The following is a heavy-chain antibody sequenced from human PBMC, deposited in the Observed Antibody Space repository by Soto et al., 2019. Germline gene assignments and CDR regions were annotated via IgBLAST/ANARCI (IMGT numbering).Heavy chain of an antibody. J-gene: IGHJ5*02. V-gene: IGHV1-8*01. CDR2: MNPNSGNT. CDR1: GYTFTSYD. D-gene: IGHD3-16*02. Sequence: ASVKVSCKASGYTFTSYDINWVRQATGQGLEWMGWMNPNSGNTGYAQKFQGRVTMTRNTSISTAYMELSSLRSEDTAVYYCARVPTTRNYDYIWGSYRSPSKNWFDPWGQGTLVTVSS. CDR3: ARVPTTRNYDYIWGSYRSPSKNWFDP.